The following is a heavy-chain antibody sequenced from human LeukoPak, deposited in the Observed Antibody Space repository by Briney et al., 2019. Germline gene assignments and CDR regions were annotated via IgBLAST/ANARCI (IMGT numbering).Heavy chain of an antibody. D-gene: IGHD3-22*01. CDR2: IRSDGSST. V-gene: IGHV3-74*01. J-gene: IGHJ4*02. CDR3: AREQGYYSVPGY. CDR1: GFTFSRYW. Sequence: GGSLRLSCAASGFTFSRYWMHWVRQAPGKGPVWVSRIRSDGSSTDYADSVKGRFTISRDNAKNTLYLQMNSLRAEDTAVHYCAREQGYYSVPGYWGQGTQVTVSS.